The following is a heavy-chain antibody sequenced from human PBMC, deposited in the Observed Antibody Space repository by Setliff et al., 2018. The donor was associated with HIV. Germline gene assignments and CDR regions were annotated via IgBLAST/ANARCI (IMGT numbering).Heavy chain of an antibody. Sequence: HGESLKISCKGSGYSFTNYWIGWVRQMPGKGLEWMGIIYPGDSDTTYSPSFQGQVNISADKSISTAYLQWNTLKASDTAMYYCARSNRGYDSRGFYRENWFDPWGQGTQVTVSS. CDR2: IYPGDSDT. CDR1: GYSFTNYW. D-gene: IGHD3-22*01. CDR3: ARSNRGYDSRGFYRENWFDP. V-gene: IGHV5-51*01. J-gene: IGHJ5*02.